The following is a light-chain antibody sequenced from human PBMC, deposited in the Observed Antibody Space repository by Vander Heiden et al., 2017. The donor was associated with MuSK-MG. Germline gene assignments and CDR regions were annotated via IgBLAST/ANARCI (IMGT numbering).Light chain of an antibody. CDR3: HQCDTTPDT. V-gene: IGKV1-39*01. CDR1: QSISSY. CDR2: AAS. Sequence: IQMTQSPSSLSASVGDRVTITCRASQSISSYLNWYQQKPGKAPKLLIYAASSSQRGVPSRFSGRGPATDFTLSISRLPPPALATYSSHQCDTTPDTLGQGTKLELK. J-gene: IGKJ2*01.